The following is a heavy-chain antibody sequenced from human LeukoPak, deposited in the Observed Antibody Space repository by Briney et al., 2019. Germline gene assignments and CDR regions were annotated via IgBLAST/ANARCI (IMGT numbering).Heavy chain of an antibody. J-gene: IGHJ4*02. CDR1: GYTFTGYY. CDR3: ARDRPIDYYDSSGYQEPDY. Sequence: ASVKVSCKASGYTFTGYYMHWVRQAPGQGLEWMGIINPSGGSTSYAQKFQGRVTMTRDTSTSTVYMELSSLRSEDTAVYYCARDRPIDYYDSSGYQEPDYWGQGTLVTVSS. CDR2: INPSGGST. D-gene: IGHD3-22*01. V-gene: IGHV1-46*01.